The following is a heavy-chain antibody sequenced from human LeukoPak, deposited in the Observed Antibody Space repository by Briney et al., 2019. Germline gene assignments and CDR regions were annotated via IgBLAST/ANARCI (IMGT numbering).Heavy chain of an antibody. J-gene: IGHJ4*02. CDR3: ARGTGESSSYYYAY. Sequence: SVTVSCKASGGTFSSYAISWVRQAPAQSLEWMGGIIPLFGRSNYAQKFQGRVTITADESTSTAYMELSSLRSEDTAVYYCARGTGESSSYYYAYWGQGTLVTVSS. CDR2: IIPLFGRS. D-gene: IGHD3-22*01. V-gene: IGHV1-69*01. CDR1: GGTFSSYA.